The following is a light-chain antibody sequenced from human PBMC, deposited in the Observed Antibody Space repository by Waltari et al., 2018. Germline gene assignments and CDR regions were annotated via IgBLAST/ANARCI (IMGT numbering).Light chain of an antibody. CDR1: GSNLGAGYD. CDR2: GST. Sequence: QSVLTQPPSVSGAPGQRVTIPCTGSGSNLGAGYDVHWYQQFPRAAPRLLIYGSTTRPLGVPDRFFGSTSGTSASLAIIGLQAEDEADYYCQSYDTSLSVVFGGGTKVTVL. J-gene: IGLJ3*02. V-gene: IGLV1-40*01. CDR3: QSYDTSLSVV.